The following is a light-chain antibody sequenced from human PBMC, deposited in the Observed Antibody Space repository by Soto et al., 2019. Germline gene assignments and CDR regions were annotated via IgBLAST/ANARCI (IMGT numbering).Light chain of an antibody. CDR3: QQRSNWPLT. CDR2: AAS. Sequence: DIQMTQSPSCLSASVGDRVTITCRASQSISSYLNWYQQKPGKAPKRLIYAASNLQSGVPSRFSGSGSGTDFTLTISSLEPEDFAVYYCQQRSNWPLTFGGGTMGDIK. J-gene: IGKJ4*01. V-gene: IGKV1-39*01. CDR1: QSISSY.